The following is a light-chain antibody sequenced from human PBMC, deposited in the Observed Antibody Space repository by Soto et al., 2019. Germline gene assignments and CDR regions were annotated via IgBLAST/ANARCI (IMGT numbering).Light chain of an antibody. CDR1: QKISSW. CDR3: QQYNSYSLYT. V-gene: IGKV1-5*01. Sequence: DIQMTQSPSTLSASVGDRVTITCRASQKISSWLAWYQQKPGKGPQLLIYHASTLGSGVPSRFSGGGSGTEFTLTISSLQPDDSATYYCQQYNSYSLYTFGQGTKLEIK. CDR2: HAS. J-gene: IGKJ2*01.